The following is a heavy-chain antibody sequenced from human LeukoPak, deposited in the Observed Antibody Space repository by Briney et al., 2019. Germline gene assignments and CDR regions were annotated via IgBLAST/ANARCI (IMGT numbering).Heavy chain of an antibody. CDR1: GSTFSSYS. D-gene: IGHD3-10*02. V-gene: IGHV3-21*01. CDR2: ISSSSSYI. Sequence: GGSLRLPCAASGSTFSSYSMSWVRQAPGKGLEWVSSISSSSSYIYYADSVKGRFTIPRDNAKNSLYLQMNSLRAEDTAVYYCARGKFTMAGGCGQGTLVTVSS. J-gene: IGHJ4*02. CDR3: ARGKFTMAGG.